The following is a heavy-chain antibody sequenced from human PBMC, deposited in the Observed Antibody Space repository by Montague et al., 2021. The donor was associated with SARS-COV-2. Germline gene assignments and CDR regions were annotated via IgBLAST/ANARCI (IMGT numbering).Heavy chain of an antibody. CDR2: IYKSEKT. D-gene: IGHD6-19*01. CDR3: ARNIGWYSHDR. J-gene: IGHJ5*02. CDR1: GDSISRYY. V-gene: IGHV4-59*08. Sequence: SETLSLTCTVSGDSISRYYWTWIRQSPGRGLEWIGYIYKSEKTNYNPSLKSRVTISEDTSKNQFFLKLRSVTAADTAVYYCARNIGWYSHDRWGQGTLVTVSS.